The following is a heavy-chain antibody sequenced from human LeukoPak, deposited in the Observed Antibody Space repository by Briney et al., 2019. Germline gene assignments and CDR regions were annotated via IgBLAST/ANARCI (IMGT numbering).Heavy chain of an antibody. CDR1: GFTFSSYA. J-gene: IGHJ4*02. D-gene: IGHD3-22*01. CDR3: ARDRMGTYYDSSGYHYHDY. CDR2: ISSSGSTI. V-gene: IGHV3-48*04. Sequence: PGGSLRLSCTASGFTFSSYAMSWVRQAPGKGLEWVSYISSSGSTIYYADSVKGRFTISRDNAKNSLYLQMNSLRAEDTAVYYCARDRMGTYYDSSGYHYHDYWGQGTLVTVSS.